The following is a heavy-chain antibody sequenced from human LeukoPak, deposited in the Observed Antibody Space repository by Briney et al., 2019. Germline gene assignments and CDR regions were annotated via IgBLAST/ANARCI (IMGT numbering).Heavy chain of an antibody. D-gene: IGHD6-19*01. CDR1: GYSFIGYF. V-gene: IGHV1-2*02. J-gene: IGHJ4*02. Sequence: ASVKVSCKSSGYSFIGYFMVWVRQAPGQGLEWMGWMNPNSGATDYGQMFQDRVTLTRDTSISTAYMEISGLTSDDTAVYYCARVAVAGRWADSWGQGTLVTVSS. CDR3: ARVAVAGRWADS. CDR2: MNPNSGAT.